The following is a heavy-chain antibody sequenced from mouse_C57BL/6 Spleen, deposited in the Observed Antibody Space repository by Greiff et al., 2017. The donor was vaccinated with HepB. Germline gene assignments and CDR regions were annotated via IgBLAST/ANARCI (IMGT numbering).Heavy chain of an antibody. CDR1: GFTFSNYW. V-gene: IGHV6-3*01. CDR2: IRLKSDNYAT. Sequence: EVMLVESGGGLVQPGGSMKLSCVASGFTFSNYWMNWVRQSPEKGLEWVAQIRLKSDNYATHYAESVKWRFTISRDDSKSSVYLQMNNLRAEDTGIYYCTELAWFAYWGQGTLVTVSA. CDR3: TELAWFAY. J-gene: IGHJ3*01.